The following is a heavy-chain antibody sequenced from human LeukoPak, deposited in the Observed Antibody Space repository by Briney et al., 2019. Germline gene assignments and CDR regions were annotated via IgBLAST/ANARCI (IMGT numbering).Heavy chain of an antibody. D-gene: IGHD6-6*01. Sequence: PGGSLRLSCAASGFTFSGYAMSWVRQAPGKGPEWVSAISGSGGSTYYADSVKGRFTISRDNSKNTLYLQMNSLRAEDTAVYYCAKDKEAARCYFDYWGQGTLVTVSS. V-gene: IGHV3-23*01. CDR1: GFTFSGYA. CDR2: ISGSGGST. CDR3: AKDKEAARCYFDY. J-gene: IGHJ4*02.